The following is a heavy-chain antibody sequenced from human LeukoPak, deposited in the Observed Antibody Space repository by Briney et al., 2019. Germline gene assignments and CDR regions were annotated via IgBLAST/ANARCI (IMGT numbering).Heavy chain of an antibody. CDR2: IKDNTDGGTT. CDR1: GFTLSNGW. CDR3: VTDYFYVSSGTSYYFDY. D-gene: IGHD3-22*01. J-gene: IGHJ4*02. Sequence: GGSLRLSCVASGFTLSNGWMSWVRQAPGKGLEWVGRIKDNTDGGTTDYAAPVKGRFTISRDDSRNTLYLQMNSLKTEDTAVYYCVTDYFYVSSGTSYYFDYWGQGTLVTVSS. V-gene: IGHV3-15*01.